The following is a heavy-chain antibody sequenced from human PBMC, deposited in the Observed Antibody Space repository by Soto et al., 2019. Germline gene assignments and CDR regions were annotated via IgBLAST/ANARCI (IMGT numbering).Heavy chain of an antibody. J-gene: IGHJ5*02. CDR3: ARGIGYCTNGVCFRFDP. Sequence: PSETLSLTCTVSGGSVISGSYYWIWIRQPPGKGLEWIGYIYYSGSTNYNPSLKSRVTISVDTSKNQFSLKLSSVTAADTAVYYCARGIGYCTNGVCFRFDPWGQGTLVTVSS. CDR1: GGSVISGSYY. CDR2: IYYSGST. D-gene: IGHD2-8*01. V-gene: IGHV4-61*01.